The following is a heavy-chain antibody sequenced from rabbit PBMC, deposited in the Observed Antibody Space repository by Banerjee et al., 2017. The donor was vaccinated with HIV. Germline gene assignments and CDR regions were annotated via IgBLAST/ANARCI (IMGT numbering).Heavy chain of an antibody. D-gene: IGHD4-1*01. CDR2: ITYVGRA. J-gene: IGHJ4*01. CDR3: ARDLAGVIGWNFDL. CDR1: GFDFSGYG. Sequence: QSLEESGGGLVQPGGSLKVSCKASGFDFSGYGVSWVRQAPGKGLEWIGYITYVGRAYYANWAKGRFTISRTSSTTVTLQMTSLTAADTATYFCARDLAGVIGWNFDLWGQGTLVTVS. V-gene: IGHV1S40*01.